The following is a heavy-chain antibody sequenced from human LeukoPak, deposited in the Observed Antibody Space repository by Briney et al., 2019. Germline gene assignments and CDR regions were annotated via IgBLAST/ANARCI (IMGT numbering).Heavy chain of an antibody. CDR1: GGSFSGYY. J-gene: IGHJ4*02. D-gene: IGHD6-13*01. CDR3: ARTRGIAAAGPYFLDY. Sequence: SETLSLTCAVYGGSFSGYYWSWTRQPPGKGLEWIGEINHSGSTNYNPSLKSRVTISVDTSKNQFSLKLSSVTAADTAVYYCARTRGIAAAGPYFLDYWGQGTLVTVSS. CDR2: INHSGST. V-gene: IGHV4-34*01.